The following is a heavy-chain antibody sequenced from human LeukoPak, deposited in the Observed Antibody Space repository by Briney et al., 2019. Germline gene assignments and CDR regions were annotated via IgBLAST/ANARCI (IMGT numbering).Heavy chain of an antibody. D-gene: IGHD4-17*01. J-gene: IGHJ4*02. Sequence: SETLSLTRTVSGGSISSYYWSWIRQPPGKGLEWIGYIYYSGSTNYNPSLKSRVTISVDTSKNQFSLKLNSVTAADTAVYYCASLDTTVTFFDYWGQGTLVTVSS. CDR2: IYYSGST. V-gene: IGHV4-59*08. CDR1: GGSISSYY. CDR3: ASLDTTVTFFDY.